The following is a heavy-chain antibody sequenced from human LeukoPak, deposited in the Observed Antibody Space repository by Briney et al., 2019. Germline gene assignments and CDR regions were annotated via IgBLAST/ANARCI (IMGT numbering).Heavy chain of an antibody. CDR1: GGSFSGYY. CDR3: ARGYSVAGLFQH. Sequence: SETLSLTCAVYGGSFSGYYWSWIRQPPGKGLEWIGEINHSGSTNYNPSLKSRVTISVDTSKNQFSLKLSSVTAADTAVYYCARGYSVAGLFQHWGQGSLVTVSS. CDR2: INHSGST. J-gene: IGHJ1*01. D-gene: IGHD6-19*01. V-gene: IGHV4-34*01.